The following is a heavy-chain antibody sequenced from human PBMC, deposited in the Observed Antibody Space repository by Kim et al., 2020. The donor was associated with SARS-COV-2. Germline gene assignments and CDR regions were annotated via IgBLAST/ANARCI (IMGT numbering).Heavy chain of an antibody. CDR3: AKDNDYYYGSGSYLFDY. Sequence: GGSLRLSCAASGFTFSSYAMSWVRQAPGKGLEWVSAISGSGGSTYYADSVKGRFTISRDNSKNTLYLQMNSLRAEDTAVYYCAKDNDYYYGSGSYLFDYWGQGTLVTVSS. J-gene: IGHJ4*02. CDR1: GFTFSSYA. V-gene: IGHV3-23*01. D-gene: IGHD3-10*01. CDR2: ISGSGGST.